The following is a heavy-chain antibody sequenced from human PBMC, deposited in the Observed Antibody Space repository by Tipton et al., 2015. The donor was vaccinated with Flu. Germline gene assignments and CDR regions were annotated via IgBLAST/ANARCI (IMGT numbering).Heavy chain of an antibody. Sequence: TLSLTCSVSGDSVGSDYYWGWSRQPPGKGLGWLGNFHRSGNTYYNSCLQSRVTISIDSSNNQVSLRLVSVPATDTAIYYCARRDYSNYVSQRRSWFDPWGQGILVTVFS. D-gene: IGHD4-11*01. J-gene: IGHJ5*01. V-gene: IGHV4-38-2*01. CDR2: FHRSGNT. CDR1: GDSVGSDYY. CDR3: ARRDYSNYVSQRRSWFDP.